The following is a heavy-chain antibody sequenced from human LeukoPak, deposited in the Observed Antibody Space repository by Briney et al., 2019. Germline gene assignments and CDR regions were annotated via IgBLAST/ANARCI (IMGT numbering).Heavy chain of an antibody. CDR1: GGSITIPNY. V-gene: IGHV4-4*02. CDR3: AREGGPYRPLDY. Sequence: PSGTLSLTCGLSGGSITIPNYWTWVRQPPGKGLEWIGEVNLQGSTNYNPSLMGRVAIAVDTSENHISLQLTSVTAADTAVYYCAREGGPYRPLDYSGQGTLVTVSS. CDR2: VNLQGST. J-gene: IGHJ4*02.